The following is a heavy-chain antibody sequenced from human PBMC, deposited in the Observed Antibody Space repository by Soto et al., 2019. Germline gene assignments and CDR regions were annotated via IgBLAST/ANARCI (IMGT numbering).Heavy chain of an antibody. Sequence: SVKVSCKASGGTFSSYAISWVRQAPGKGXEWMGGIIPIFGTANYAHKFQGRVTITADESTSTAYVELSILRSEDTAVYYCARDNGIQLWSNYYYYGMDVWGQGTTVTVSS. D-gene: IGHD5-18*01. CDR1: GGTFSSYA. CDR2: IIPIFGTA. CDR3: ARDNGIQLWSNYYYYGMDV. V-gene: IGHV1-69*13. J-gene: IGHJ6*02.